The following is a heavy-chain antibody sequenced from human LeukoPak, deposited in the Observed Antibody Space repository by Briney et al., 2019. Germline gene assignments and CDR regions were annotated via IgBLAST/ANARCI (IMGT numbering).Heavy chain of an antibody. Sequence: PSETLSLTCSVSGGSIRSTTYYWGWIRQPPGKGLEWIGRIYTSGSTNYNPSLKSRVTISVDTSKNQFSLKLSSVTAADTAVYYCARAGLYSGYGVIDYWGQGTLVTVSS. D-gene: IGHD5-12*01. CDR2: IYTSGST. J-gene: IGHJ4*02. V-gene: IGHV4-61*02. CDR1: GGSIRSTTYY. CDR3: ARAGLYSGYGVIDY.